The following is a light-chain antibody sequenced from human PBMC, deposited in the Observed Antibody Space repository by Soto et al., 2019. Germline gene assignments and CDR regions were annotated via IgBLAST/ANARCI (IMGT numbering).Light chain of an antibody. CDR3: QSYDSSLSAWV. Sequence: QSVLTQPPSVSGAPGQRVTMSCTGSSSNIGAGYDVHWFQQLPGTAPRLLIYGNINRLAGVPARFSGSKSGTSASLAITGLQAEDEADYDGQSYDSSLSAWVFGGGTKLTVL. CDR1: SSNIGAGYD. J-gene: IGLJ2*01. CDR2: GNI. V-gene: IGLV1-40*01.